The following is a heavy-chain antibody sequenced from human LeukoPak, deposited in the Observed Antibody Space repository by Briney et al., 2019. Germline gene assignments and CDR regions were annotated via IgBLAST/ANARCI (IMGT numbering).Heavy chain of an antibody. D-gene: IGHD3-10*01. CDR2: IYHGGST. J-gene: IGHJ4*02. CDR3: ARGEEPGSRTVHFEY. CDR1: GGSISNYNW. V-gene: IGHV4-4*02. Sequence: SGTLSLTCAVSGGSISNYNWWSCVRQPPGMGLEWIGEIYHGGSTNYNPSLKSRVTMSVDRSKNQFSLKLSSVTAADTAVYYCARGEEPGSRTVHFEYWGQGTLVTVSS.